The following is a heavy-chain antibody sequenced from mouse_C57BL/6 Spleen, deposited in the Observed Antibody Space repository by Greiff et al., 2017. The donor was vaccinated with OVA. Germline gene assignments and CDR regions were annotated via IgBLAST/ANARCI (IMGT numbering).Heavy chain of an antibody. CDR2: INPNNGGT. Sequence: VQLQQSGPELVKPGASVKISCKASGYTFTDYYMNWVKQSHGKSLEWIGDINPNNGGTSYNQKFKGKATLTVDKSSSTAYMELRSLTSEDSAVYYCATYYGYDVYFDYWGQGTTLTVSS. CDR1: GYTFTDYY. V-gene: IGHV1-26*01. J-gene: IGHJ2*01. CDR3: ATYYGYDVYFDY. D-gene: IGHD2-9*01.